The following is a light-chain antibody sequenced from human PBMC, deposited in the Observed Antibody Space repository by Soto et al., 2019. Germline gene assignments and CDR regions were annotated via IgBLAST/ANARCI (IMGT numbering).Light chain of an antibody. V-gene: IGLV2-14*01. CDR3: NSYATGNTRV. J-gene: IGLJ1*01. CDR1: SSDIGDYDY. Sequence: QSVLTQPASVSGCPGQSITISCTGSSSDIGDYDYVSWYQQHPGKAPKVLISEVSNRPSGVSNRFSGSKSGNTASLTISGLQAEDEADYYCNSYATGNTRVFGTGTKV. CDR2: EVS.